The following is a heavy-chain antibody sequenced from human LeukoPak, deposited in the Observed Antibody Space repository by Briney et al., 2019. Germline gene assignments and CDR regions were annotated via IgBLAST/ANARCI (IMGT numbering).Heavy chain of an antibody. V-gene: IGHV3-23*01. D-gene: IGHD3-10*01. CDR1: GFTFSTYA. CDR2: ITGSADRT. Sequence: GGSLRLSCAASGFTFSTYAMSWVRQAPGKGLEWVSAITGSADRTHYADSVKGRFTISRDNSKNIVYLQMNSLRAKDTAVYFCARPQVVVLNPFDYWGREPWSPSPQ. CDR3: ARPQVVVLNPFDY. J-gene: IGHJ4*02.